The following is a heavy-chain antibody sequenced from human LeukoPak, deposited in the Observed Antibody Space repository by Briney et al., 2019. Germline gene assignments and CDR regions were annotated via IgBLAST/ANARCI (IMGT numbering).Heavy chain of an antibody. CDR3: AREFSGNYIDY. J-gene: IGHJ4*02. Sequence: ASVKLSCKASGYTFTGYHIHWVRQAPGQGLEWVGWINPNSGGTNYAQRFQGRVTMTRDSSISTAYMDLSRLRSDDTAVYYCAREFSGNYIDYWGQGTLITVSS. CDR1: GYTFTGYH. CDR2: INPNSGGT. D-gene: IGHD1-7*01. V-gene: IGHV1-2*02.